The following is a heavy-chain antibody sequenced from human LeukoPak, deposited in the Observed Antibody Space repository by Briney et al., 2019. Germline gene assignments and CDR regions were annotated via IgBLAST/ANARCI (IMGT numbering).Heavy chain of an antibody. J-gene: IGHJ4*02. CDR1: GFTVSSNY. CDR2: IYSGGST. Sequence: PGGSLRLSCAASGFTVSSNYMSWVRQAPGKGLEWVSVIYSGGSTYYADSVKGRFTISRDNSKNTLYLQMNSLRAEDTAVYYCARDSRGHDYGDYGLDYWGQGTLVTVSS. CDR3: ARDSRGHDYGDYGLDY. D-gene: IGHD4-17*01. V-gene: IGHV3-66*01.